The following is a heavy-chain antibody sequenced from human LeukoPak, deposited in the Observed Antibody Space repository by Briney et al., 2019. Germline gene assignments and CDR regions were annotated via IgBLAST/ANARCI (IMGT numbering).Heavy chain of an antibody. CDR2: IYYSGST. CDR3: ARLPLARAPDY. CDR1: GGSISSSSYY. J-gene: IGHJ4*02. V-gene: IGHV4-39*07. Sequence: PSETLSLTCTVSGGSISSSSYYWGWIRQPPGKGLEWIGSIYYSGSTYYNPSLKSRVTISVDTSKNQFSLKLSSVTAADTAVYYCARLPLARAPDYWGQGTLVTVSS. D-gene: IGHD3-3*02.